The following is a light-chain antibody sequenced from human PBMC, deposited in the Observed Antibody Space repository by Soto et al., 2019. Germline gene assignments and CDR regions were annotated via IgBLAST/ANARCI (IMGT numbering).Light chain of an antibody. CDR1: QSVSSSY. Sequence: EMLLTQSPGTLSLSAGEIADLSCGSSQSVSSSYLAWYQQKPGQAPRLLICGASSRATGIPDRFSGSGSGTDFTLTISRLEPEDFEVYYCQQYGSAPRTFGQGTKVDIK. CDR2: GAS. V-gene: IGKV3-20*01. CDR3: QQYGSAPRT. J-gene: IGKJ1*01.